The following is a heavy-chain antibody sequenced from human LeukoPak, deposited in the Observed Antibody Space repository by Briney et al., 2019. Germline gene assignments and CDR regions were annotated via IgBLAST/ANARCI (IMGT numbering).Heavy chain of an antibody. CDR2: MYNDGTT. V-gene: IGHV3-53*01. D-gene: IGHD2-15*01. CDR3: ARGGFCSGGTCYHRAFDY. CDR1: DFTVRTNY. Sequence: GGSLRLSCAASDFTVRTNYMSWVRQAPGRGLEWVSIMYNDGTTYYADSVKGRFTISTDASQNILYLQMNSLRAEDTAVYYCARGGFCSGGTCYHRAFDYWGQGTLVTVSS. J-gene: IGHJ4*02.